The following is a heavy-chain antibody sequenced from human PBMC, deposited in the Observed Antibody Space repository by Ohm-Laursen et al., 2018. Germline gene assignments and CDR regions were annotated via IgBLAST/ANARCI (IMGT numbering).Heavy chain of an antibody. V-gene: IGHV3-23*01. Sequence: SLRLSCSASRFTLSIYPMTWVRQAPGKGLEWVSAISGGGGSTYYADSVKGRFTISRNDAKNSLYLQMNSLRAEDTAVYYCAREAAWGKVDYLGQGTLVTVSS. CDR1: RFTLSIYP. CDR3: AREAAWGKVDY. J-gene: IGHJ4*02. D-gene: IGHD3-16*01. CDR2: ISGGGGST.